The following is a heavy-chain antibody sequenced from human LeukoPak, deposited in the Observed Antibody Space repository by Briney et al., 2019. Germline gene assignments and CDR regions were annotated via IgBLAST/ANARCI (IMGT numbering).Heavy chain of an antibody. D-gene: IGHD2-15*01. CDR1: GGSISSYY. V-gene: IGHV4-59*01. CDR2: IYYSGST. Sequence: SETLSLTCTVSGGSISSYYWSWIRQPPGKGLEWIGYIYYSGSTNYNPSLKSRVIISVDTSKNQFSLKLSSVTAADTAVYYCARGLVVMVARAFDIWGQGTMVTVSS. CDR3: ARGLVVMVARAFDI. J-gene: IGHJ3*02.